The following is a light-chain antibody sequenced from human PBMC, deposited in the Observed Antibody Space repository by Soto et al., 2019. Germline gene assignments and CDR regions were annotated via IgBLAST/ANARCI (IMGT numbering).Light chain of an antibody. CDR2: GNS. V-gene: IGLV1-40*01. Sequence: HSVLTQPPSVSGAPGQRVTISCTGSSSNIGAGYGVHWYQQLPGAAPKLLIYGNSNRPSGVPDRFSGSQSDTSASLAITGLQAEDEADYYCQTADTSLSVVFGGGTKLTVL. J-gene: IGLJ2*01. CDR3: QTADTSLSVV. CDR1: SSNIGAGYG.